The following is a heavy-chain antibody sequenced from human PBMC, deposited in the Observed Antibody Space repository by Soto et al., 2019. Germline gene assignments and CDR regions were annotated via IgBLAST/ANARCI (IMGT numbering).Heavy chain of an antibody. CDR3: VKERYAQLWLEDYGMDV. Sequence: PWGSLRLSCAASGFTFISYGIHFFRHSPFKWLEWVALISYDGTDKYYADSVKGRFTISRDNSKNTLYLQMSSLGPEDTAVYYCVKERYAQLWLEDYGMDVWGQGTTVTVSS. V-gene: IGHV3-30*18. CDR1: GFTFISYG. CDR2: ISYDGTDK. J-gene: IGHJ6*02. D-gene: IGHD5-18*01.